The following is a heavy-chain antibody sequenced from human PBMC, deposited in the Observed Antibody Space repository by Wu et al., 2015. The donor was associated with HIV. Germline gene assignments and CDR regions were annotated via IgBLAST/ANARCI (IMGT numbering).Heavy chain of an antibody. CDR3: ARVRGTYNWNEREFDY. CDR1: GYTFTGYY. D-gene: IGHD1-1*01. V-gene: IGHV1-2*02. J-gene: IGHJ4*02. CDR2: INPNSGGT. Sequence: ASVKVSCKASGYTFTGYYMHWVRQAPGQGLEWMGWINPNSGGTNYAQKFQGRVTMTRDTSISTAYMELSRLRSDDTAVYYCARVRGTYNWNEREFDYWGQGTLVTVSS.